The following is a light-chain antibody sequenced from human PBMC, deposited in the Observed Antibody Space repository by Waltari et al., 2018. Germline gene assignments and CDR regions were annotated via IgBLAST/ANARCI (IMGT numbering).Light chain of an antibody. J-gene: IGLJ2*01. CDR1: ALPTKK. Sequence: SSELTQPPSVSVSLGQMARITCPGVALPTKKACWYQQKPGQFPVLVIYKDSERPSGIPERFSGSSSGTIVTLTISGVQAEDEADYYCLSADSSGTYVVFGGGTKLTVL. CDR3: LSADSSGTYVV. V-gene: IGLV3-16*01. CDR2: KDS.